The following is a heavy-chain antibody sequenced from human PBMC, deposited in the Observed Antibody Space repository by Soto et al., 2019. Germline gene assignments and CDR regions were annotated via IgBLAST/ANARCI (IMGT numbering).Heavy chain of an antibody. CDR1: GFTFSDYY. Sequence: TGGSLRLSCAASGFTFSDYYMSWIRQAPGKGLEWVSYISSSGSTIYYADSVEGRFTISRDNAKNSLNLQMNSLRAKDTAVYYCARVNDIVVVPAAPSEAFDIWGQGTMVTVSS. J-gene: IGHJ3*02. CDR2: ISSSGSTI. V-gene: IGHV3-11*01. CDR3: ARVNDIVVVPAAPSEAFDI. D-gene: IGHD2-2*01.